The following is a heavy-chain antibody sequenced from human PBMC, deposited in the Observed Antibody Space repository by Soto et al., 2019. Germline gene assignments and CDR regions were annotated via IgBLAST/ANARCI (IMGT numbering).Heavy chain of an antibody. Sequence: KGLECMGMIYPGDSDTRYSPSFQGQVTISADKSISTAYLQWRSLKASDTDMYYCARQDYGDSSSATWYFDLWGRGTLVTVSS. CDR3: ARQDYGDSSSATWYFDL. J-gene: IGHJ2*01. CDR2: IYPGDSDT. D-gene: IGHD4-17*01. V-gene: IGHV5-51*01.